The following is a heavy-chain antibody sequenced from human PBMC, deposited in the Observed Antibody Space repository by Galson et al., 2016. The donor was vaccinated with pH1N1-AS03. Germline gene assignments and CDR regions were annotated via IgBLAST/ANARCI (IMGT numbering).Heavy chain of an antibody. Sequence: SVKVSCKASGDTVTDYYIHWVRQAPGQGLEWMGWINPKSGGTKFDQKFQGRVTMTRDTTINTLYMELSSLRSDDTAIYFFARGYNVWTAFDYWGQGTLVTVSS. J-gene: IGHJ4*02. V-gene: IGHV1-2*02. CDR3: ARGYNVWTAFDY. CDR1: GDTVTDYY. D-gene: IGHD3/OR15-3a*01. CDR2: INPKSGGT.